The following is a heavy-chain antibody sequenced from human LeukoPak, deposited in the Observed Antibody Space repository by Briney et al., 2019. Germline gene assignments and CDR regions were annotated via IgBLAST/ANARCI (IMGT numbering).Heavy chain of an antibody. CDR3: AREGATDSFDY. CDR2: INHSGGT. CDR1: GGSFSGYY. D-gene: IGHD1-26*01. Sequence: PSETLSLTCAVYGGSFSGYYWSWIRQPPGKGLEWIGEINHSGGTNYNPSLKSRVTISVDTSKNQFSLKLSSVTAADTAVYYCAREGATDSFDYWGQGTLVTVSS. J-gene: IGHJ4*02. V-gene: IGHV4-34*01.